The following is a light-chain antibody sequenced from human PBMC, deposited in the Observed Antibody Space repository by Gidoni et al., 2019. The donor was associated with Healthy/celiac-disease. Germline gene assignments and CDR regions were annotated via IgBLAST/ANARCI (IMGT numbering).Light chain of an antibody. Sequence: DIQMTQSPSSLSASVGDRVTITCRASQSISSYLNWYQQKPEKAPKLLIYAASSLQSGVPSRFSGSGSGTDFTLTISSLQPEDFATYYCQQSYSTPPWTFGQGTKVGIK. CDR3: QQSYSTPPWT. J-gene: IGKJ1*01. CDR2: AAS. CDR1: QSISSY. V-gene: IGKV1-39*01.